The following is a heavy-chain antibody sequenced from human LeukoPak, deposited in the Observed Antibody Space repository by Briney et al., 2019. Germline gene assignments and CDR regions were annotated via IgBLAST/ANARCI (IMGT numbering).Heavy chain of an antibody. CDR2: ISGSGGST. V-gene: IGHV3-23*01. CDR1: GFTFSSYA. Sequence: GGSLRLSCAASGFTFSSYAMSWVRQAPGKGLEWVSAISGSGGSTYYADSVKGRFTISRDNSKNTLYLQMNSLRAEDTAVYYCAYYYGSGSYRPYYYYYMDVWGKGTTVTVSS. CDR3: AYYYGSGSYRPYYYYYMDV. D-gene: IGHD3-10*01. J-gene: IGHJ6*03.